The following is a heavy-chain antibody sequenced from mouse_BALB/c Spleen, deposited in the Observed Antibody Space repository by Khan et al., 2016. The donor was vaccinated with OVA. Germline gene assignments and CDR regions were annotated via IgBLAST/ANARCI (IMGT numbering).Heavy chain of an antibody. CDR1: GFTFTNYG. D-gene: IGHD2-14*01. J-gene: IGHJ4*01. Sequence: QIQLVQSGPELKKPGETVQISCKASGFTFTNYGMNWVKQAPGKGLKWMGRINTYTGEPTFADDFKGRFAFSLETSASTAYLQINSLKNEDTDTYFCARVGYNGTMDCWGQGTAVTVSS. CDR3: ARVGYNGTMDC. V-gene: IGHV9-3-1*01. CDR2: INTYTGEP.